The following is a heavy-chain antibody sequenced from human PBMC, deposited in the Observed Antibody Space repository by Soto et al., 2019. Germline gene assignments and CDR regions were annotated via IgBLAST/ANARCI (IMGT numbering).Heavy chain of an antibody. CDR3: ARGGATIFGVIDS. CDR2: FLASGGDT. CDR1: GYSFFSYY. J-gene: IGHJ4*02. V-gene: IGHV1-46*01. Sequence: ASVKVSCKASGYSFFSYYIHWVRQAPGQGLEWMGRFLASGGDTDYAQRFRGRVSMTRDTSSTNTVSLELTSLTSDDTAVYYCARGGATIFGVIDSWGQGTRVTVSS. D-gene: IGHD3-3*02.